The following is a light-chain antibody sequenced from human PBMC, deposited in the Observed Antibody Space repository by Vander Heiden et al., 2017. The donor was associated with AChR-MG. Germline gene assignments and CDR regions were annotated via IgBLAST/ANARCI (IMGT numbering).Light chain of an antibody. V-gene: IGLV2-14*01. CDR1: SRDVGSYNY. J-gene: IGLJ2*01. CDR2: DVS. CDR3: SSYTSRRTGL. Sequence: QSALTPPASVSGSPGQSITIACTGTSRDVGSYNYVSWYQQHPGNAPKVMIYDVSNRPAGVSNRFSGSKSGNTASLTISGLQAEDEADYYCSSYTSRRTGLFGEGTKLTVL.